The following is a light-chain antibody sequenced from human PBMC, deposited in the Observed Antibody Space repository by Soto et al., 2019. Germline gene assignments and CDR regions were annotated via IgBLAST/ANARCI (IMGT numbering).Light chain of an antibody. J-gene: IGLJ1*01. CDR1: SSNIGAGYD. CDR2: GNT. V-gene: IGLV1-40*01. CDR3: QSYDSSLSGPSFV. Sequence: QSVLTQPPSVSGAPGQRVTISCTGSSSNIGAGYDVHWYQQLPGTAPKLLIYGNTNRPSGVPDRFSGSTSGTSASLAITGLRAEDEAVYYCQSYDSSLSGPSFVFGTGTKLTVL.